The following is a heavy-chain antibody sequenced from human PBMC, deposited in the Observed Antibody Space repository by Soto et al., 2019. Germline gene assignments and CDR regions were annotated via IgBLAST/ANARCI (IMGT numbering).Heavy chain of an antibody. J-gene: IGHJ4*01. V-gene: IGHV4-34*01. CDR3: ARGPTPSWSSYRFSYFDS. CDR1: GGSFSGYY. Sequence: SETLYLTCAVYGGSFSGYYWSWIRQPPGKGLEWIGEINHSGSTNYNPSLKSRVTISVDTSKNQFSLELSFVTAADTAVYYCARGPTPSWSSYRFSYFDSWGPGSLVTVSS. CDR2: INHSGST. D-gene: IGHD3-16*02.